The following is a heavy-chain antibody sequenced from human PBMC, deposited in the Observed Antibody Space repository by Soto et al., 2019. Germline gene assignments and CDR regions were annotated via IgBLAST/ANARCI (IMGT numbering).Heavy chain of an antibody. Sequence: QVQLQESGPGLVKPSGTLSLTCAVSGGSISSSNWWTGVRQSPGKGLEWIGEIYPTGSTNNNPSLKRPITISVDKTKDQLSLKMTSVTAADTAVYYCARDAATTTKMGGLDLWAQGITVTVSS. CDR2: IYPTGST. J-gene: IGHJ6*02. CDR1: GGSISSSNW. CDR3: ARDAATTTKMGGLDL. V-gene: IGHV4-4*02. D-gene: IGHD6-25*01.